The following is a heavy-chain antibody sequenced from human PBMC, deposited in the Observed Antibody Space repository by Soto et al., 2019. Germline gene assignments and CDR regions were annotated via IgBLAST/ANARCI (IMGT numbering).Heavy chain of an antibody. Sequence: EVQLVESGGGLVKPGGSLRLSCAASGFTFSSYSMNWVRQAPGKGLEWVSSISSSSSYIYYADSVKGRFTISRDNAKNSLYLQMNSLRAEDTAVYYCVRCSSSSGWFDPWGQGTLVTVSS. D-gene: IGHD6-13*01. J-gene: IGHJ5*02. CDR3: VRCSSSSGWFDP. CDR2: ISSSSSYI. CDR1: GFTFSSYS. V-gene: IGHV3-21*01.